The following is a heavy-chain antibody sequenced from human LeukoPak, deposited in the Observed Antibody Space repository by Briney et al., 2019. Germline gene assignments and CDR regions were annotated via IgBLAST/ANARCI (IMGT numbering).Heavy chain of an antibody. J-gene: IGHJ4*02. D-gene: IGHD3-10*01. Sequence: GGSLRLSCVASGFTFSSYAMSWVRQAPGKGLEWVSAISGSGGSTYYADSVKGRFTISRDNSKNTLYLQMNSLRAEDTAVYYCASQPVLLWFGESPYYFDYWGQGTLVTVSS. V-gene: IGHV3-23*01. CDR2: ISGSGGST. CDR3: ASQPVLLWFGESPYYFDY. CDR1: GFTFSSYA.